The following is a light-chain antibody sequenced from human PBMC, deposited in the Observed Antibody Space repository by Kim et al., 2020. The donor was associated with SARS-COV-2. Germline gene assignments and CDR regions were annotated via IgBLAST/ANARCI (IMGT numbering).Light chain of an antibody. CDR3: QQYNDWPPGT. CDR2: GAS. CDR1: QSVSSS. J-gene: IGKJ1*01. V-gene: IGKV3-15*01. Sequence: EIVMTQSPATLSVSPGERATISCRASQSVSSSLAWYQQKPGQAPRLLIYGASSRATGIPARFSGSGSGTEFTLTISSLQSEDFAVYYCQQYNDWPPGTFGQGTKVDIK.